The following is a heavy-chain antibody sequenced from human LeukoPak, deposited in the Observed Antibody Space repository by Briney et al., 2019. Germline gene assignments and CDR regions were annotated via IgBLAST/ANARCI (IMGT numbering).Heavy chain of an antibody. CDR2: ISGNGGST. D-gene: IGHD6-19*01. Sequence: GGSLRLSCPASVFTFSSYAMSWVRQAPGKGLEWVSAISGNGGSTYYADSVKGRFTISRDNAKNSLYLQMNSLRAEDTAVYYCARVRVTVAGTSEYFQHWGQGTLVTVSS. CDR1: VFTFSSYA. CDR3: ARVRVTVAGTSEYFQH. V-gene: IGHV3-23*01. J-gene: IGHJ1*01.